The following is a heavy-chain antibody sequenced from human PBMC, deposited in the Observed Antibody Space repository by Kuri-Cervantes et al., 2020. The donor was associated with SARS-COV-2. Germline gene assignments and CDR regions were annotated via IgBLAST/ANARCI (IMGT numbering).Heavy chain of an antibody. CDR3: ASRYCSSTSCCRTTGKYYFDY. CDR2: INHSGST. Sequence: SETLSLTCAVYGGSFSSYYWSWIRQPPGKGLEWIGEINHSGSTNYNPSLKSRVTISVDTSKNQFSLKLSSVTAADTAVYYCASRYCSSTSCCRTTGKYYFDYWGQGTLVTVSS. CDR1: GGSFSSYY. J-gene: IGHJ4*02. V-gene: IGHV4-34*01. D-gene: IGHD2-2*01.